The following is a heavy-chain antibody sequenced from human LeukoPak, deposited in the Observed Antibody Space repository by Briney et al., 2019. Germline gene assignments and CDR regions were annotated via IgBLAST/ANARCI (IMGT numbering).Heavy chain of an antibody. V-gene: IGHV4-34*01. Sequence: PSETLSLTCAVYGGSFSGYYWSWTRQPPGKGLEWIGEINHSGSTNYNPSLKSRVTISVDTSKNQFSLKLSSVTAADTAVYYCARRSSVVPAAQWIFGAERKFDYWGQGTLVTVSS. D-gene: IGHD2-2*01. CDR3: ARRSSVVPAAQWIFGAERKFDY. CDR1: GGSFSGYY. J-gene: IGHJ4*02. CDR2: INHSGST.